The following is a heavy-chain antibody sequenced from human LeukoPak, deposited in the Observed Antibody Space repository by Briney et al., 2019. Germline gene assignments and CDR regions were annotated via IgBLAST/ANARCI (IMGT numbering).Heavy chain of an antibody. V-gene: IGHV1-69*04. J-gene: IGHJ3*02. CDR1: GGTFSSYA. CDR3: ARDWSSWDDAFDI. CDR2: IIPILGIA. D-gene: IGHD2-2*01. Sequence: GASVKLSCKASGGTFSSYAISWVRQAPGQGLEWMGRIIPILGIANYAQKFQGRVTITADKSTSTAYMELSSLRSEDTAVYYCARDWSSWDDAFDIWGQGTMVTVSS.